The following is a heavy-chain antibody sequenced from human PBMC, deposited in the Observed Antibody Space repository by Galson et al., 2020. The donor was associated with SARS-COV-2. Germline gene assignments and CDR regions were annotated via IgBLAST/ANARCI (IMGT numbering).Heavy chain of an antibody. CDR1: GGSFSGYY. J-gene: IGHJ4*02. Sequence: SETLSLTCAVYGGSFSGYYWSWIRQPPGKGLEWIGEINHSGSTNYNPSLKSRVTISVDTSKNQFSLKLSSVTAADTAVYYCARDRYYYDSSGYYSRRYYFDYWGQGTLVTVSS. CDR3: ARDRYYYDSSGYYSRRYYFDY. CDR2: INHSGST. V-gene: IGHV4-34*01. D-gene: IGHD3-22*01.